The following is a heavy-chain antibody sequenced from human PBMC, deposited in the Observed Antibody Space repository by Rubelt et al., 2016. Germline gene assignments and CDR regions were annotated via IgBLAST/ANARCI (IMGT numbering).Heavy chain of an antibody. J-gene: IGHJ4*02. V-gene: IGHV1-18*01. CDR2: ISAYNGNT. Sequence: GISWVRQAPGQGLEWMGWISAYNGNTNYAQKLQGRVTMTTDTSTSTAYMELRSLRSDDTAVYYCARDQDYDFWSGKSYFDYWGQGTLVTVSS. CDR3: ARDQDYDFWSGKSYFDY. CDR1: G. D-gene: IGHD3-3*01.